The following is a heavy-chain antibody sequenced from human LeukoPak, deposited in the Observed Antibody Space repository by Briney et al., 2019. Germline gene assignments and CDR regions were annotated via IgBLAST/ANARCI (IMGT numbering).Heavy chain of an antibody. D-gene: IGHD2-15*01. CDR1: GYTFTGFH. CDR2: INPNSGGT. Sequence: GASVKVSCKASGYTFTGFHMHWVRQAPGQGLEWMGWINPNSGGTNYAQKFQGRVTMTRDTSISTVYMELSRLRSDDTAVYYCAXXXXXLGYERTNWFDPWGQGTLVTVSS. CDR3: AXXXXXLGYERTNWFDP. J-gene: IGHJ5*02. V-gene: IGHV1-2*02.